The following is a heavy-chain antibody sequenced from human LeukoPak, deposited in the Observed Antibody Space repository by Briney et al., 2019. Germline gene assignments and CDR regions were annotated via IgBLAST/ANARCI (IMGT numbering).Heavy chain of an antibody. D-gene: IGHD3-3*01. J-gene: IGHJ4*02. Sequence: SETLSLTCTVSDGPMSSYYWSWIRQPPGKGLEWIGYRYYTGSANYNPSLKSRVSISIDESKNQFSLRLISVTAADTAVYYWARAGAYDFGFDSWGQGSLVTVSS. CDR3: ARAGAYDFGFDS. CDR1: DGPMSSYY. V-gene: IGHV4-59*01. CDR2: RYYTGSA.